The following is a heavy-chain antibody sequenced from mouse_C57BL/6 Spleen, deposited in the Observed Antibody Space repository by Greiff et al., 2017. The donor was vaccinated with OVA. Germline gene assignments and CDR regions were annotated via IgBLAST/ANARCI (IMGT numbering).Heavy chain of an antibody. CDR1: GYAFSSSW. V-gene: IGHV1-82*01. D-gene: IGHD1-1*01. Sequence: VQGVESGPELVKPGASVKISCKASGYAFSSSWMNWVKQRPGKGLEWIGRIYPGDGDTNYNGKFKGKATLTADKSSSTTYMQLSSLTSEDSAVYFCAREDYYGSSYYFDYWGQGTTLTVSS. CDR2: IYPGDGDT. J-gene: IGHJ2*01. CDR3: AREDYYGSSYYFDY.